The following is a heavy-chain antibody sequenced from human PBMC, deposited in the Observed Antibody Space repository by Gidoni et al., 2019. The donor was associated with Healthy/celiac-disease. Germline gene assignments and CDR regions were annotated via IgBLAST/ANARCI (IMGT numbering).Heavy chain of an antibody. CDR2: IWYDGSNK. J-gene: IGHJ5*02. Sequence: QVQLVESGGGVVQPGRSLRLSCAASGFTFSSYGMHWVRQAPGKGLEWVAVIWYDGSNKYYADSVKGRFTISRDNSKNTLYLQMNSLRAEDTAVYYCARDGDPYGSGAPSYWFDPWGQGTLVTVSS. CDR1: GFTFSSYG. V-gene: IGHV3-33*01. CDR3: ARDGDPYGSGAPSYWFDP. D-gene: IGHD3-10*01.